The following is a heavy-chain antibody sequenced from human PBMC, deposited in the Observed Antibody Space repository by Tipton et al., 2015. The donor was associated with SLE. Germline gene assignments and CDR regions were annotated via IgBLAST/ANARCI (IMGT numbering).Heavy chain of an antibody. D-gene: IGHD2-2*01. CDR1: GGSISSGSYY. V-gene: IGHV4-61*02. CDR3: ARWGECGTTSCSQSRRAFDI. J-gene: IGHJ3*02. CDR2: IYTSGST. Sequence: LRLSCTVSGGSISSGSYYWSWIRQSAGKGLEWIGRIYTSGSTNYNPSLKSRVTISVDTSKNQFSLKLGSVTAADTAVYYCARWGECGTTSCSQSRRAFDIWGQGTMVTVSS.